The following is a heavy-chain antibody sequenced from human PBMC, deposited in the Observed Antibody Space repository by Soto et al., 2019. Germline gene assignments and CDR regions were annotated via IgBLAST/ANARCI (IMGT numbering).Heavy chain of an antibody. J-gene: IGHJ4*02. Sequence: QLQLQESGPGLVKPSETLSLTCTVSGDSVTISDYYWGWIRQPPGKGLEWIGSIHYSGSTYYNPSLKSRVTISGDTSKKQFSLKLISVTAADAAVYYCAAHDSGGYYAEYWGQGTLVTVSA. V-gene: IGHV4-39*01. CDR3: AAHDSGGYYAEY. CDR2: IHYSGST. D-gene: IGHD3-22*01. CDR1: GDSVTISDYY.